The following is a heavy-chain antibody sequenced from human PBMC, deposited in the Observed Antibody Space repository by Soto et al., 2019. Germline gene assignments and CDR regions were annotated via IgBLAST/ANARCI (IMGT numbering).Heavy chain of an antibody. CDR3: ARGCSGGSCYSRHAFDI. D-gene: IGHD2-15*01. CDR1: GGTFSSYA. V-gene: IGHV1-69*01. Sequence: QVQLVQSGAEVKKPGSSVKVSCKASGGTFSSYAISWVRQAPGQGLEWMGGIIPIFGTANYAQKFQGRVTIPADESTSTAYMELSSLRSEDTAVYYCARGCSGGSCYSRHAFDIWGQGTMVIVSS. CDR2: IIPIFGTA. J-gene: IGHJ3*02.